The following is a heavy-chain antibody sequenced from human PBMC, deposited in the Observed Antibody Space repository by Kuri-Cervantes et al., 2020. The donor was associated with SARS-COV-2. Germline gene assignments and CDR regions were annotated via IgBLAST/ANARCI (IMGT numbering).Heavy chain of an antibody. CDR2: IGPVGDT. Sequence: ETLSLTCAASGFTFSFDDMHWVRQATGKGLEWVSAIGPVGDTYYAGSVKGRFTISRENAKNSLNLQMNSLRAEDTAVYYCVRVGTAESWGALDIWGQGTMVTVSS. V-gene: IGHV3-13*01. D-gene: IGHD2-2*01. CDR1: GFTFSFDD. J-gene: IGHJ3*02. CDR3: VRVGTAESWGALDI.